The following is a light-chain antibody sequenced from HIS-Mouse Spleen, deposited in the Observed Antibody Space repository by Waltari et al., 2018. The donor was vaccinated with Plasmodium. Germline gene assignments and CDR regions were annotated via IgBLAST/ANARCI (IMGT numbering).Light chain of an antibody. CDR2: EGS. V-gene: IGLV2-23*03. Sequence: QSALPQPASVSGSPGQSITISCTGTSRDVGSYTLVSWYQQHPGKAPKLMLYEGSKRPSGVSNRCSGSKYGNTASLTISGLQAEDEADYYCCSYAGSSTFVVFGGGTKLTVL. CDR3: CSYAGSSTFVV. J-gene: IGLJ2*01. CDR1: SRDVGSYTL.